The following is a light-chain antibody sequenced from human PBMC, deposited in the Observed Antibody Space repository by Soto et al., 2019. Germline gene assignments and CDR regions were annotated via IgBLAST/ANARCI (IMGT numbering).Light chain of an antibody. Sequence: QSVLTQPPSASGTPGQRVTISCSGSSSNIESNYVYWYQQLPGTAPKLLIYRNNQRPSWVPDRFSGSKSGTSASLAISGLRSEDEADYYCAAWDDSLSGDVFGTETKLTVL. V-gene: IGLV1-47*01. CDR3: AAWDDSLSGDV. J-gene: IGLJ1*01. CDR2: RNN. CDR1: SSNIESNY.